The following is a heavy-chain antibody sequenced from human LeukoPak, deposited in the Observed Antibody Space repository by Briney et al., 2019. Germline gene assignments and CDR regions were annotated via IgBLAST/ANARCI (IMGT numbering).Heavy chain of an antibody. V-gene: IGHV3-23*01. D-gene: IGHD2-21*02. CDR2: VSKTGRTT. Sequence: GGSLRISCAASGFNFNAYAMTWVRQAPGNGLEWVSSVSKTGRTTYYTDSVKGRFTISRDNSKNTLHLQMNRLRAEDTALYFCAKDHDNTDSYFYFDSWGLGTLVTVSS. CDR3: AKDHDNTDSYFYFDS. J-gene: IGHJ4*02. CDR1: GFNFNAYA.